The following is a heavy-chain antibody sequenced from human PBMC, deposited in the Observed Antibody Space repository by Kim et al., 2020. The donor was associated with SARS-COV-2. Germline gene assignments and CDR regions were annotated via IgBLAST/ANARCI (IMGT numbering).Heavy chain of an antibody. CDR1: GFTFRDYD. V-gene: IGHV3-20*04. D-gene: IGHD3-10*01. J-gene: IGHJ3*02. CDR2: INWNGDRT. CDR3: ATNRYHYVSGSYAFDI. Sequence: GGSLRLSCAASGFTFRDYDMSWVRQAPGKGLEWVSGINWNGDRTGYADSVRGRSIISRDNAKNSLYLQMNSLRADDTALYYCATNRYHYVSGSYAFDIWGQGTMVTVSS.